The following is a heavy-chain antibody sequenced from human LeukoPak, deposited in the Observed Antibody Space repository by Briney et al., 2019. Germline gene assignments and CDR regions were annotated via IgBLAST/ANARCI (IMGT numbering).Heavy chain of an antibody. V-gene: IGHV3-7*03. CDR2: IKPDGSEK. CDR1: GFTFSSYW. Sequence: GGSLRLSCAASGFTFSSYWMSWVRQAPGKGLEWVANIKPDGSEKYYVDSVKGRFTMSRDNAKNLLYLQMNSLRAEDTAVYYCAKDKDIVVVPAASYYFDYWGQGTLVTVSS. CDR3: AKDKDIVVVPAASYYFDY. D-gene: IGHD2-2*01. J-gene: IGHJ4*02.